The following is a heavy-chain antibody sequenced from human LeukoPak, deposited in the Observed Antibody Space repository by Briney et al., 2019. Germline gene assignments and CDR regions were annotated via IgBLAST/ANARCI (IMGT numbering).Heavy chain of an antibody. V-gene: IGHV4-61*02. CDR1: GASISSGIYF. CDR3: ARALCINGICEWFDP. J-gene: IGHJ5*02. D-gene: IGHD2-8*01. CDR2: VQTSGGT. Sequence: SETLSLTRTVSGASISSGIYFWSWIRQPAGKGLEWIGRVQTSGGTNYNPSLESRVTISIDTSKNQFSLMLRSVTAADTAVYYCARALCINGICEWFDPWGQGTLVTVSS.